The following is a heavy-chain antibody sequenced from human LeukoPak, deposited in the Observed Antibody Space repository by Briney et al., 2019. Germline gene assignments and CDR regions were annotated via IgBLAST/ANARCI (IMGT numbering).Heavy chain of an antibody. D-gene: IGHD3-3*01. CDR3: AREERLVLEWLLPWFDP. J-gene: IGHJ5*02. Sequence: PSETLSLTCTVSGGSICSTSYYWGWIRQPPGKGLEWIGSIYYSGSTYYNPSLKSRVTISVDTSKNQFSLKLSSVTAADTAVYYCAREERLVLEWLLPWFDPWGQGTLVTVSS. V-gene: IGHV4-39*02. CDR2: IYYSGST. CDR1: GGSICSTSYY.